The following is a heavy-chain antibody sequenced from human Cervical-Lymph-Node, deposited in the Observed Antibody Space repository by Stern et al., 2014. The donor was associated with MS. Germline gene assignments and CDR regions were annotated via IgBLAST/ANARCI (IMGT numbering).Heavy chain of an antibody. D-gene: IGHD3-3*01. V-gene: IGHV1-69*01. Sequence: VQLVESGAEVKKPGSPVKVSCRRSGGTLTSYVINWVRQAPGQGLEWMGGFTPLRGTANYAQRFEGRGTITADESTNTAYMELSSLRSEDTAIYYWATANWSAATGRHYYGMDVWGQGTTVTVSS. CDR2: FTPLRGTA. J-gene: IGHJ6*02. CDR3: ATANWSAATGRHYYGMDV. CDR1: GGTLTSYV.